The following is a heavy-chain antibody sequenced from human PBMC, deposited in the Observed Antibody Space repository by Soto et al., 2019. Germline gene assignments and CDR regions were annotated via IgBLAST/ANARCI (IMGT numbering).Heavy chain of an antibody. D-gene: IGHD6-25*01. Sequence: EVQLLESGGGLVQPGGSLRLSCAASGFTFSSYAMSWVRQAPGKGLEWVSAISGSGGSTYYADSVKGRFTISRDNSKNTLYLQLNSLRAEDTAVYYCAKDNPIVSSLRSASGFLFGYWGQGTLVTVSS. J-gene: IGHJ4*02. V-gene: IGHV3-23*01. CDR3: AKDNPIVSSLRSASGFLFGY. CDR1: GFTFSSYA. CDR2: ISGSGGST.